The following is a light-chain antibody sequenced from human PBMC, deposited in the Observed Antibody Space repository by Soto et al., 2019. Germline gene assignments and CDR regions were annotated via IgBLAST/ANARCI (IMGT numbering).Light chain of an antibody. CDR3: SSYGGSNNLV. V-gene: IGLV2-8*01. CDR2: EVS. Sequence: QSALTQPPSASGSPGQSVTISCTRTSSDVGGYNYVSWYQQYPGKAPKLMIYEVSKRPSGVPDRFSGSKSGNTASLTVSGLQAEDEADYYCSSYGGSNNLVFGGGTKVTVL. J-gene: IGLJ2*01. CDR1: SSDVGGYNY.